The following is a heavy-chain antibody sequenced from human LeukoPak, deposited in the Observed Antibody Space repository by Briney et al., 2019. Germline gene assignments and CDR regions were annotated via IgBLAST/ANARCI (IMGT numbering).Heavy chain of an antibody. CDR1: GFTFNDYW. CDR3: ARSYNYNDGYFDY. CDR2: INSDGSST. D-gene: IGHD1-20*01. V-gene: IGHV3-74*03. Sequence: PGGSLRLSCAASGFTFNDYWMHWVRQAPGKGLVWVSRINSDGSSTTYADSVKGRFTISRDNAQNTLYLRMNSLRAEDTAVYYCARSYNYNDGYFDYWGQGTLVTVSS. J-gene: IGHJ4*02.